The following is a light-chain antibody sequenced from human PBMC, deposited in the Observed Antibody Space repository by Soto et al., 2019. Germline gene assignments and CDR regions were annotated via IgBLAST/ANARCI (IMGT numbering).Light chain of an antibody. CDR1: RSDVGAYNY. J-gene: IGLJ1*01. CDR3: CSYAGSNTFV. Sequence: QSVLTQPASVSGSPGQSIAISCTGTRSDVGAYNYVSWYQQHPGKAPKLMISEVSKRPSGVSNRFSGSKSGNTASLTISGLQAEDEADYFCCSYAGSNTFVFGTGTKV. CDR2: EVS. V-gene: IGLV2-23*02.